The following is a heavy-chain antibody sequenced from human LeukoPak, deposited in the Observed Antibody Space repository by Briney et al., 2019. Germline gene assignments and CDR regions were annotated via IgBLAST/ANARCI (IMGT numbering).Heavy chain of an antibody. V-gene: IGHV3-66*01. CDR1: GFTVSSNY. Sequence: GGSLRLSCAASGFTVSSNYMSWVRQAPGKGLGWVSVIYSGGSTYYADSVKGRFTISRDNSKSTLYLQMNSLRAEGTAVYYCARDAVAGNYFDYWGQGTLVTVSS. CDR2: IYSGGST. D-gene: IGHD6-19*01. CDR3: ARDAVAGNYFDY. J-gene: IGHJ4*02.